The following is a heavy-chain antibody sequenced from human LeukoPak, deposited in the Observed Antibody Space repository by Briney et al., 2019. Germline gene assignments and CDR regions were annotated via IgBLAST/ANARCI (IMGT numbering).Heavy chain of an antibody. J-gene: IGHJ6*03. D-gene: IGHD1-26*01. V-gene: IGHV3-23*01. Sequence: GGSLRLSCAASGFTFSTYAMSWVRQIPGKGLEWVSAISGSDDGTYYADSVKGRFTISRDNAKNSLYLQMNSLRAEDTAVYYCAKRGGELPTIYYYYYMDVWGKGTTVTVSS. CDR1: GFTFSTYA. CDR3: AKRGGELPTIYYYYYMDV. CDR2: ISGSDDGT.